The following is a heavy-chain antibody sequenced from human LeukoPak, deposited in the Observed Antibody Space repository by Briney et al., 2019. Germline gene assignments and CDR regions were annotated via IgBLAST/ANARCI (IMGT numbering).Heavy chain of an antibody. Sequence: GGSLRLSCAASGFTFDNYGMHWVRQAPGKGLEWVAFVRYDETNKYYADSVKGRFTISRDNAKNSLYLQMNSLRAEDTAVYYCARAGPLNWGIEFGYWGQGTLVTVSS. CDR3: ARAGPLNWGIEFGY. CDR2: VRYDETNK. V-gene: IGHV3-30*02. CDR1: GFTFDNYG. J-gene: IGHJ4*02. D-gene: IGHD7-27*01.